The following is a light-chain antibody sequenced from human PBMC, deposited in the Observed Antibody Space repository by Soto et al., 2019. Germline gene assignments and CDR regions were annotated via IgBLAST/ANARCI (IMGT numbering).Light chain of an antibody. CDR2: AAS. CDR1: QGIINY. CDR3: EQLNTYPLT. J-gene: IGKJ4*01. Sequence: IQLTKSPSFLSASVRVRVTIACRHSQGIINYLAWYQQKPGKAPKLLIYAASTLQSGVPSRFSGSGSGTEFTLTISSLQPEDFATYYCEQLNTYPLTFGGGSKVYIK. V-gene: IGKV1-9*01.